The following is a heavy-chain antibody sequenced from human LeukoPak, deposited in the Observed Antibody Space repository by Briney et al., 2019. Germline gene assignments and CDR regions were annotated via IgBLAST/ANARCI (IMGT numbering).Heavy chain of an antibody. J-gene: IGHJ4*02. Sequence: ASVTVSCKASGYTFTGYYMHWVRQAPGQGLEWMGWINPNSGGTNYAQKFQGRVTMTRDTSISTAYMELSRLRSDDTAVYYCAREVFGVVIIDPYFDYWGQGTLVTVSS. CDR1: GYTFTGYY. V-gene: IGHV1-2*02. CDR2: INPNSGGT. D-gene: IGHD3-3*01. CDR3: AREVFGVVIIDPYFDY.